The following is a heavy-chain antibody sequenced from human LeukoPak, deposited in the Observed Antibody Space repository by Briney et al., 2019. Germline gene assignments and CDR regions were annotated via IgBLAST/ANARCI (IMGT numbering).Heavy chain of an antibody. CDR1: GFTFSSYG. CDR2: ISYDGGNK. V-gene: IGHV3-30*18. J-gene: IGHJ4*02. CDR3: AKDRDGDFDY. Sequence: PGGSLRLSCAASGFTFSSYGMHWVRQAPGKGLEWVAVISYDGGNKYYADSVKGRFTISRDNSKNTLYLQMNSLRAEDTAVYYCAKDRDGDFDYWGQGTLVTVSS. D-gene: IGHD4-17*01.